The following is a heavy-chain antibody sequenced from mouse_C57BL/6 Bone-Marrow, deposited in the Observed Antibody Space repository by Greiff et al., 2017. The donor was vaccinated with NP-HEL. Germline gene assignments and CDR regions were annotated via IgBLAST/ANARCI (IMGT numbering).Heavy chain of an antibody. CDR1: GYTFTSYW. D-gene: IGHD2-2*01. V-gene: IGHV1-53*01. CDR2: INPSNGGT. CDR3: AREGRWLRRGYWYFDV. J-gene: IGHJ1*03. Sequence: QVQLQQPGTELVKPGTSVKLSCKASGYTFTSYWMHWVKQRPGQGLEWIGDINPSNGGTNYNEKFKSKATLTVDKSSSTAYMQLSSLTSDDSAVFCCAREGRWLRRGYWYFDVWGTGTTVTVSS.